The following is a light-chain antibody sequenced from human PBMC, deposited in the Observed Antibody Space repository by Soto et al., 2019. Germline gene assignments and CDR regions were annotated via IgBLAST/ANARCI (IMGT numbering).Light chain of an antibody. Sequence: EIVMTQSPATLSVSPGERATLSCRASQSVSSNLAWYQQKPGQAPRLLIYGASTRATGIPARFSGSGSGTEFPLTISILQYDDVAVYYCQQYNNGPYTFGQGTKLEIK. CDR3: QQYNNGPYT. CDR1: QSVSSN. V-gene: IGKV3-15*01. CDR2: GAS. J-gene: IGKJ2*01.